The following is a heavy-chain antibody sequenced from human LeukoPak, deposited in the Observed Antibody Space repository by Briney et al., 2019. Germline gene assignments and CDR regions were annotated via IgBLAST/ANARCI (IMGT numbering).Heavy chain of an antibody. Sequence: PSETLSLTCTVSGGSISSSSYYWGWIRQPPGKGLEWIGSIYYSGSTYYNPSLKSRVTISVDTSKTQFSLKLSSVTAADTAVYYCTRENGAFSPFGYWGQGTLVTVPS. CDR3: TRENGAFSPFGY. CDR2: IYYSGST. D-gene: IGHD2-8*01. J-gene: IGHJ4*02. V-gene: IGHV4-39*07. CDR1: GGSISSSSYY.